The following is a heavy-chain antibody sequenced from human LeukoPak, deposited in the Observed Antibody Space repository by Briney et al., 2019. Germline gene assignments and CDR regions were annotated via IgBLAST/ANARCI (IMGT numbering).Heavy chain of an antibody. Sequence: GGSLRLSCAASEFTFSSYSMNWVRQAPGKGLEWVSYITNSGNSKSCADSVKGRFTISRDNTKNSLYLQMNGLRAEDTAVYYCARLVGSGWLYYFDYWGQGTLVTVSS. CDR1: EFTFSSYS. CDR3: ARLVGSGWLYYFDY. J-gene: IGHJ4*02. D-gene: IGHD6-19*01. CDR2: ITNSGNSK. V-gene: IGHV3-48*01.